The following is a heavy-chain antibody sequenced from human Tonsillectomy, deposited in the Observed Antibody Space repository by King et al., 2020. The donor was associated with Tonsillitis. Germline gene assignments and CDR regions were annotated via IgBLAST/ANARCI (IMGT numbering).Heavy chain of an antibody. CDR1: GGSISSYY. V-gene: IGHV4-59*01. D-gene: IGHD3-10*01. CDR3: SRLRLTRGMDY. Sequence: VQLQESGPGLVRPSETLSLTCTVSGGSISSYYWSWIRQPPGKGLEYIGNIYYSGSTNYNPSLKSRVTISLDTAKNQFSLNLSSVTAADTAVYYCSRLRLTRGMDYWGQGTLVTVSS. CDR2: IYYSGST. J-gene: IGHJ4*02.